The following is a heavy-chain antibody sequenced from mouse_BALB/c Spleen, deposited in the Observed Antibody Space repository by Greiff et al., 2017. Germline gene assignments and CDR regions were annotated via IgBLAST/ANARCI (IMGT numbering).Heavy chain of an antibody. Sequence: EVQLVESGGGLVQPGGSLKLSCASSGFTFSSYTMSWVRQTPEKRLEWVAYISNGGGSTYYPDTVKGRFTISRDNAKNTLYLQMSSLKSEDTAMYYCARLGSSSYYFDYWGQGTTLTVSS. D-gene: IGHD1-1*01. CDR1: GFTFSSYT. CDR3: ARLGSSSYYFDY. J-gene: IGHJ2*01. CDR2: ISNGGGST. V-gene: IGHV5-12-2*01.